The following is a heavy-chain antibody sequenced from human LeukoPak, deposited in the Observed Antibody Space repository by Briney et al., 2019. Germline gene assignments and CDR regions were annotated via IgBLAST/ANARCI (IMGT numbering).Heavy chain of an antibody. V-gene: IGHV3-30*02. J-gene: IGHJ5*02. D-gene: IGHD1-14*01. Sequence: GGSLRLSCAASGFTFSSYGMHWVRQAPGRGLEWVAFIRYDGSNKYYADSVKGRFTISRDNSKNTLYLQMNSLRAEDTAVYYCAKDNPPTYYWFDPWGQGTLVTVSS. CDR1: GFTFSSYG. CDR2: IRYDGSNK. CDR3: AKDNPPTYYWFDP.